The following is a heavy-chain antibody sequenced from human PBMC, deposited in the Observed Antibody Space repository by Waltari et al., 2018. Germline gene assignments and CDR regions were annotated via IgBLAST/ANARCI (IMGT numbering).Heavy chain of an antibody. Sequence: QVQLQESGPGLVKPSQTLSLTCTVSGGSIRSGRYYWSWIRQPAGKGLEWIGRIYTSGSTNYNPSLKSRVTISVDTSKNQFSLKLSSVTAADTAVYYCAREGGENYYMDVWGKGTTVTVSS. D-gene: IGHD2-21*01. CDR3: AREGGENYYMDV. V-gene: IGHV4-61*02. CDR1: GGSIRSGRYY. J-gene: IGHJ6*03. CDR2: IYTSGST.